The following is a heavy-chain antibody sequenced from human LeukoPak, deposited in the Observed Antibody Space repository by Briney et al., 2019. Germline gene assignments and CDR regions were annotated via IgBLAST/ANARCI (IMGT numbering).Heavy chain of an antibody. CDR2: ISYDGSNK. D-gene: IGHD5-18*01. J-gene: IGHJ4*02. Sequence: GGSLRLSCAASGFTFSSYGMRWVRQAPGKGLEWVAVISYDGSNKYHADSVKGRFTISRDNSKNTLYLQMNSLRAEDTAVYYCAKGGGYSYGPSAPIDYWGQGTLVTVSS. CDR3: AKGGGYSYGPSAPIDY. CDR1: GFTFSSYG. V-gene: IGHV3-30*18.